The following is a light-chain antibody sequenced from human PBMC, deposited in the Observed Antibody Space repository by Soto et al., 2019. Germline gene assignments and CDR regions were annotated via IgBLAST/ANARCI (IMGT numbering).Light chain of an antibody. Sequence: IVLMQSPGTLSLSPGGRATLSCRASQTLRRTYIAWYQQKPGQAPRVLIYGASKRATGIPDRFSGSGSGTDFSLTISRLEPEDFAVYYCHQYDNAPQTYGQGTKVDIK. CDR3: HQYDNAPQT. J-gene: IGKJ2*01. V-gene: IGKV3-20*01. CDR1: QTLRRTY. CDR2: GAS.